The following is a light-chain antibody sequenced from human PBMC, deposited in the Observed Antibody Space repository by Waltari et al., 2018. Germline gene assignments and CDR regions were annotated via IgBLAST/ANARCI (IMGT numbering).Light chain of an antibody. J-gene: IGLJ2*01. CDR1: GSDVGSYVY. V-gene: IGLV2-14*03. CDR2: DVS. Sequence: QSALTQPASVSGSPGQSITISCTGTGSDVGSYVYVSWYQQHPGKGPKLMIFDVSNRPSVVSNGFSGSKSGNTASLTISGLQAEDEADYYCSSYTSSGTVIFGGGTKLTVL. CDR3: SSYTSSGTVI.